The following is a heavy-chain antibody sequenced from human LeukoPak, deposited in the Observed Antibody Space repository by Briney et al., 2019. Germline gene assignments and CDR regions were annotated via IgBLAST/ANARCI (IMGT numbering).Heavy chain of an antibody. J-gene: IGHJ2*01. CDR3: ARSVYSGYYYPSRYFDL. Sequence: GRFTVSRDNAKNSLYLQMNSLRAEDTAVYYCARSVYSGYYYPSRYFDLWGRGTLVTVSS. V-gene: IGHV3-11*06. D-gene: IGHD1-26*01.